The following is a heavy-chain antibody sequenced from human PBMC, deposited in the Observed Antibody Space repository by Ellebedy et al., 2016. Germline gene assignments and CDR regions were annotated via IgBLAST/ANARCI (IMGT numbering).Heavy chain of an antibody. V-gene: IGHV3-23*01. D-gene: IGHD4-17*01. Sequence: GGSLRLSXAASGFTFSSYAMTWVRQAPGKGLEWVSGISGSGDSTYYADSVKGRFTISRDNSKNTLYLQMNSLRAEDTAVYYCARGDGDYSLYYYYGMDVWGQGTTVTVSS. CDR1: GFTFSSYA. CDR2: ISGSGDST. J-gene: IGHJ6*02. CDR3: ARGDGDYSLYYYYGMDV.